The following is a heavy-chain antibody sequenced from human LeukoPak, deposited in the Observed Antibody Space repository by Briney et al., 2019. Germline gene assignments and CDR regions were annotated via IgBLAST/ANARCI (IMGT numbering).Heavy chain of an antibody. V-gene: IGHV1-69*13. D-gene: IGHD3-10*01. Sequence: GASVKVSCKASGGTFSSYAISWVRPAPGQGLEWMGGIIPIFGTANYAQKFQGRVTITADESTSTAYMELSSLRSEDTAVYYCARSRGDITPLSFDYWGQGALVTVSS. CDR2: IIPIFGTA. CDR1: GGTFSSYA. CDR3: ARSRGDITPLSFDY. J-gene: IGHJ4*02.